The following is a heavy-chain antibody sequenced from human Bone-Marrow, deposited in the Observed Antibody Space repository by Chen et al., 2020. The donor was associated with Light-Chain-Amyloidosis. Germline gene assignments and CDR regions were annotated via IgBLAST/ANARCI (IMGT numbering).Heavy chain of an antibody. J-gene: IGHJ6*03. D-gene: IGHD3-3*01. Sequence: QVQLQESGPGLVKPSETLSLTCAVSGYSISSGYYWSWIRQPPGKGLEWIGEINHSGSTNYNPSLKSRVTISVDTSKNQFSLKLSSVTAADTAVYYCARGAPYYDFWSGYYTRYYYYYMDVWGKGTTVTVSS. CDR2: INHSGST. CDR1: GYSISSGYY. CDR3: ARGAPYYDFWSGYYTRYYYYYMDV. V-gene: IGHV4-38-2*01.